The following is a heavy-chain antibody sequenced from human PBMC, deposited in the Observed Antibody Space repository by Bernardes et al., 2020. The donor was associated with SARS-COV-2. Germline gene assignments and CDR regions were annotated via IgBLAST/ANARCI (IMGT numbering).Heavy chain of an antibody. D-gene: IGHD2-2*02. J-gene: IGHJ5*02. CDR3: ARSKLCSSTSCHNWDAGWFDP. V-gene: IGHV4-34*01. CDR1: GGSFSGYY. CDR2: INHSGST. Sequence: SETLSLTCAVYGGSFSGYYWSWIRQPPGKGLEWIGEINHSGSTNYNPSLKSRVTISVDTSKNQFSLKLSSVTAADTAVYYCARSKLCSSTSCHNWDAGWFDPWGQGTLVTVSS.